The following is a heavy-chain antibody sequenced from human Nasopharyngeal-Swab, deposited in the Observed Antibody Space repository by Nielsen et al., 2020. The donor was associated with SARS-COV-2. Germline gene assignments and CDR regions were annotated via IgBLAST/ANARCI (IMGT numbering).Heavy chain of an antibody. V-gene: IGHV3-30*03. D-gene: IGHD2/OR15-2a*01. CDR1: GFTFSSYG. J-gene: IGHJ6*02. Sequence: GESLKISCAASGFTFSSYGMHWVRQAPGKGLEWVAVISYDGSNKYYADSVKGRFTISRDNSKNTLYLQMNSLRAEDTAVYYCARDSRYYYYGMDVWGQGTTVTVSS. CDR2: ISYDGSNK. CDR3: ARDSRYYYYGMDV.